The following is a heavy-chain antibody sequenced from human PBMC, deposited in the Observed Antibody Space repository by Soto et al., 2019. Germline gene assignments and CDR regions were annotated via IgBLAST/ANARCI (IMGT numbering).Heavy chain of an antibody. Sequence: GGSLRLSCAASGFTFSNYAMSWVRQAPGKGLEWVSPVSATAGTTYYTDSVKGRFTISRDNSRNTVYLQMNSLRADDTAVYYCAKDRLAGGFDYWGQGTLVTVSS. J-gene: IGHJ4*02. CDR1: GFTFSNYA. CDR3: AKDRLAGGFDY. D-gene: IGHD3-16*01. CDR2: VSATAGTT. V-gene: IGHV3-23*01.